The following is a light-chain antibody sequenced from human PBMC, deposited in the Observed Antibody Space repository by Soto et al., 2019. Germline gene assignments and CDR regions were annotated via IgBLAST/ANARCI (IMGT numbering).Light chain of an antibody. Sequence: LTRPASVSGSPGQSITISCTGTSSDVGSYNLVSWYQQHPGKAPKLMIYEGSKRPSGVSNRFSGSKSGNTASLTISGLQAEDEADYYCCSYAGSSTYVFGTGTKVTVL. J-gene: IGLJ1*01. CDR2: EGS. CDR1: SSDVGSYNL. V-gene: IGLV2-23*01. CDR3: CSYAGSSTYV.